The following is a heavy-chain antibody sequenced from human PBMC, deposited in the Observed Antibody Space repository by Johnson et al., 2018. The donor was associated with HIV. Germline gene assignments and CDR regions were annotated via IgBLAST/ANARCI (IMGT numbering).Heavy chain of an antibody. Sequence: VQLVESGGGVVQPGRSLRLSCAASGFTFSSYAMHWVRQAPGKGLEWVAVISYDGSNKYYADSVKGRFTISRDNSKNSLYLQMNSLRAEDTALYYCVSGSWEIGAFDIWGQGTMVTVSS. V-gene: IGHV3-30-3*01. J-gene: IGHJ3*02. CDR2: ISYDGSNK. D-gene: IGHD1-26*01. CDR1: GFTFSSYA. CDR3: VSGSWEIGAFDI.